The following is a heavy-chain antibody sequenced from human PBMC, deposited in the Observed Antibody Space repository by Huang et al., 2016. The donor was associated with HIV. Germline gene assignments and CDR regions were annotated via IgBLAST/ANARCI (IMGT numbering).Heavy chain of an antibody. Sequence: QVQLQESGPGLVKPSETLSLTCTVSGGSISTHYWSWIRQPPGKGLEWIGSIDYSGSTNHTPSPKRRVTILLDTSKNQFALRVNSVTAADTAMYYCARDHHDFWRGYRRMYFFDHWGQGTLVTVSS. CDR2: IDYSGST. J-gene: IGHJ4*02. CDR1: GGSISTHY. V-gene: IGHV4-59*11. D-gene: IGHD3-3*01. CDR3: ARDHHDFWRGYRRMYFFDH.